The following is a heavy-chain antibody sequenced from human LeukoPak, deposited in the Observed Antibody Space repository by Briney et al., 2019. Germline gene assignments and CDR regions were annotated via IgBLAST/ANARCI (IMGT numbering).Heavy chain of an antibody. CDR3: ARMVAVGTTYYDY. CDR2: INQDGGEK. V-gene: IGHV3-7*03. Sequence: GGSLRLSCSASGFTFSRYAMHWVRQAPGKGLEWVANINQDGGEKHYGDSVKGRFTISRDSAKNSLYLQMNSLRAEDTAVYYCARMVAVGTTYYDYWGQGTLVTVSS. D-gene: IGHD1-26*01. J-gene: IGHJ4*02. CDR1: GFTFSRYA.